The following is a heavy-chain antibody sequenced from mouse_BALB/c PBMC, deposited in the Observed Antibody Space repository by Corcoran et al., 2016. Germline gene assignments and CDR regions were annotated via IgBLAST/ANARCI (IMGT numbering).Heavy chain of an antibody. CDR1: GYTFSSYW. J-gene: IGHJ2*01. Sequence: QVQLQQSGAELMKPGASVKISCKATGYTFSSYWIEWVKQRPGHGLEWIGEILPGNGLTNYNEKIKGKATFTADTSSNTSYMKLSSLSSEDSAVYYGARQGKITTDYWGQGTTLTVSS. CDR2: ILPGNGLT. CDR3: ARQGKITTDY. D-gene: IGHD2-4*01. V-gene: IGHV1-9*01.